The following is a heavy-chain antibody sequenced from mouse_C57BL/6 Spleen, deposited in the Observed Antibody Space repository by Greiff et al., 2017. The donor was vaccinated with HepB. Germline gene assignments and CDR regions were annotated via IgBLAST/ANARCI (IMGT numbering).Heavy chain of an antibody. V-gene: IGHV14-4*01. J-gene: IGHJ3*01. D-gene: IGHD3-2*02. Sequence: EVQLQQSGAELVRPGASVKLSCTASGFNIKDDYMHWVKQRPEQGLEWIGWIDPENGDTEYASKFQGKATITAETSSNTAYLQLSSLTSEDTAVYYCTYSSALAYWGQGTLVTVSA. CDR3: TYSSALAY. CDR1: GFNIKDDY. CDR2: IDPENGDT.